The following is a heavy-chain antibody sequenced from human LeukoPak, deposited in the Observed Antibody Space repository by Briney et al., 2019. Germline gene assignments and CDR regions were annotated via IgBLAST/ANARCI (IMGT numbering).Heavy chain of an antibody. Sequence: GGSLRLSCAASGFTFSNYGMHWVRQAPGKGLEWVALISFDGSQKYYADSVKGRFTISRDNSKSTVYLQMNSLRVEDAAVYYCGVNSDYWGQGTLVTVSS. CDR3: GVNSDY. J-gene: IGHJ4*02. V-gene: IGHV3-30*02. D-gene: IGHD4-23*01. CDR1: GFTFSNYG. CDR2: ISFDGSQK.